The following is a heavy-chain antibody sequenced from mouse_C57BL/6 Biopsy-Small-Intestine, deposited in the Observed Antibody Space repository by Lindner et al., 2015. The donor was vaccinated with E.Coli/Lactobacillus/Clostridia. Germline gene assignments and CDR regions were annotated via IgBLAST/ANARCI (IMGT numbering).Heavy chain of an antibody. J-gene: IGHJ3*01. Sequence: SVKVSCKASGGTFSRNTINWVRQAPGQGLEWMGRVIPNVRTPNSAQKFQGRVTFTADESTSTVYMELSSLTYEDTAVYFCARVREWRESDIWGQGTMVTVSS. D-gene: IGHD1-3*01. CDR1: GGTFSRNT. CDR3: ARVREWRESDI. V-gene: IGHV1-85*01. CDR2: VIPNVRTP.